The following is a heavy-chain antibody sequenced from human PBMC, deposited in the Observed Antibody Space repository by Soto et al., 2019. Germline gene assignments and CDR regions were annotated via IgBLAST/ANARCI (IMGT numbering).Heavy chain of an antibody. V-gene: IGHV3-33*01. D-gene: IGHD2-15*01. CDR3: ASWVAAPNYYYHYCMDV. CDR1: GFTFSSYG. Sequence: GGSLRLSCAASGFTFSSYGMHWVRQAPGKGLEWVAVRWYDGSNKYYADSVKGRFTISRDNSKNTLYLQMNSLRADDTAVYYCASWVAAPNYYYHYCMDVWGQGTTVTVSS. J-gene: IGHJ6*02. CDR2: RWYDGSNK.